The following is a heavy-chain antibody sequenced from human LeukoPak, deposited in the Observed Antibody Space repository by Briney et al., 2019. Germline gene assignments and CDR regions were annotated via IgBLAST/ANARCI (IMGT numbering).Heavy chain of an antibody. CDR2: IYHSGST. Sequence: SETLSLTCAVSGYSISSGYYWGWIRQPPGKGLEWIGSIYHSGSTYYNPSLKSRVTISVDTSKNQFSLKLSSVTAADTAVYYCARLDTVVLPAAIGIHDAFDIWGQGTMVTVSS. D-gene: IGHD2-2*02. J-gene: IGHJ3*02. CDR3: ARLDTVVLPAAIGIHDAFDI. CDR1: GYSISSGYY. V-gene: IGHV4-38-2*01.